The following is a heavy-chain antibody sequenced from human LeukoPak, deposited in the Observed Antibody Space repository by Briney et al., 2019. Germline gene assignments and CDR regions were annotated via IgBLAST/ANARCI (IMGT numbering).Heavy chain of an antibody. Sequence: PGGSLRLSCTASGFTFSSYSMNWVRQAPGKGLEWVSYISSRSSSIYYADSVQGRFTISRDNAKNSLYLQTNSLRAEDTAVYFCARTQARYNWNDDQYYFDQWGQGTLVTVSS. J-gene: IGHJ4*02. CDR3: ARTQARYNWNDDQYYFDQ. CDR2: ISSRSSSI. V-gene: IGHV3-48*01. CDR1: GFTFSSYS. D-gene: IGHD1-20*01.